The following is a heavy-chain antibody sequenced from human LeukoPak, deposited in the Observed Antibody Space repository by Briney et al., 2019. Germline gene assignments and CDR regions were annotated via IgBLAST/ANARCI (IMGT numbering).Heavy chain of an antibody. CDR1: GFTFSSYA. D-gene: IGHD3-10*01. V-gene: IGHV3-43D*03. J-gene: IGHJ4*02. CDR2: ISWDGGST. CDR3: AKEYGSGSYEAFDY. Sequence: PGGSLRLSCAASGFTFSSYAMSWVRQAPGKGLEWVSLISWDGGSTYYADSVKGRFTISRDNSKNSLYLQMNSLRAEDTALYYCAKEYGSGSYEAFDYWGQGTLVTVSS.